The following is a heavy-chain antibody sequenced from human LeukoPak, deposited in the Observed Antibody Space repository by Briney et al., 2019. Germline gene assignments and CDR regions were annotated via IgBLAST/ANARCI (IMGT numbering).Heavy chain of an antibody. Sequence: SETLSLTCAVYGGSFSGYYWSWIRQPPGKGLEWIGEINHSGSTNYNPSLKSRVTISVDTSKNQFSLKLSSVTAADTAVYYCARQPLAIWFGELLGGGDWFDPWGQGTLVTVSS. CDR2: INHSGST. V-gene: IGHV4-34*01. J-gene: IGHJ5*02. CDR1: GGSFSGYY. D-gene: IGHD3-10*01. CDR3: ARQPLAIWFGELLGGGDWFDP.